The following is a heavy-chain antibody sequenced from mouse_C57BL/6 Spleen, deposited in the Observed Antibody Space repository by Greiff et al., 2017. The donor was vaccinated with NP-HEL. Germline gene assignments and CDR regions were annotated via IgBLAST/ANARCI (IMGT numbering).Heavy chain of an antibody. CDR2: ISSGSSTI. J-gene: IGHJ4*01. CDR3: ARRGDPRYAMDY. CDR1: GFTFSDYG. V-gene: IGHV5-17*01. D-gene: IGHD3-3*01. Sequence: EVQGVESGGGLVKPGGSLKLSCAASGFTFSDYGMHWVRQAPEKGLEWVAYISSGSSTIYYADTVKGRFTIYRDNAKNTLFLQMTRRRSEDTAMYYCARRGDPRYAMDYWGQGTSVTVSS.